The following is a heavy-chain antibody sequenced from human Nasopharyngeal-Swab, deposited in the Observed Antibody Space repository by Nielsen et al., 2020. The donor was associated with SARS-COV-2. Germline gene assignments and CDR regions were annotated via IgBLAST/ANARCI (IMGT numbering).Heavy chain of an antibody. V-gene: IGHV4-34*01. J-gene: IGHJ4*02. CDR1: GGSISSYY. D-gene: IGHD6-13*01. Sequence: SETLSLTCTVSGGSISSYYWSWIRQPPGKGLEWIGEINHSGSTNYNPSLKSRVTISVDTSKNQFSLKLSSVTAADTAVYYCARGRGDSSGWYGDYWGQGTLVTVSS. CDR2: INHSGST. CDR3: ARGRGDSSGWYGDY.